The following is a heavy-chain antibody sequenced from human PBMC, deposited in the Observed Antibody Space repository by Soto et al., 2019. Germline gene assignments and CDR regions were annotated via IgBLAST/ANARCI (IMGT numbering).Heavy chain of an antibody. J-gene: IGHJ6*02. V-gene: IGHV1-69*05. Sequence: SVKVSCKASGGTFSSYAISWVRQAPGQGLEWMGGIIPIFGTANYAQKFQGWVTMTRDTSISTAYMELSRLRSDDTAVYYCARDQGVAVAGRTNYGMDVWGQGTTVTVSS. CDR1: GGTFSSYA. CDR2: IIPIFGTA. CDR3: ARDQGVAVAGRTNYGMDV. D-gene: IGHD6-19*01.